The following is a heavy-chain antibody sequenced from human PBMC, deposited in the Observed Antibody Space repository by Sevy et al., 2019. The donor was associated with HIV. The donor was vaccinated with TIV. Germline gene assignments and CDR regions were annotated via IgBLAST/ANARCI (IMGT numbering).Heavy chain of an antibody. CDR3: ARDETWDAFDI. Sequence: GGSLRLSCAASGFTFSSYSMNWVRQAPGKGLEWVSSISGLSNYIYYAGSVQGRFTISRDNAKNSLYLQMNSLTDEDTAVYYCARDETWDAFDIWGQGTMVTVSS. CDR1: GFTFSSYS. V-gene: IGHV3-21*01. CDR2: ISGLSNYI. J-gene: IGHJ3*02.